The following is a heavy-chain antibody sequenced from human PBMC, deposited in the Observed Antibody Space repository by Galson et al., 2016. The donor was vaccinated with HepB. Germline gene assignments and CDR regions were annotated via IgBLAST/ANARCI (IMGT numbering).Heavy chain of an antibody. CDR1: GFTFSSYW. Sequence: SLRLSCAASGFTFSSYWMHWVRQAPGKGLVWASHINRDGSSTNHADSVKGRFTISRDNAENTLYLQMNSLRAEDTAVYYCARENWANDYWGQGTLVTVSS. CDR3: ARENWANDY. J-gene: IGHJ4*02. D-gene: IGHD7-27*01. CDR2: INRDGSST. V-gene: IGHV3-74*01.